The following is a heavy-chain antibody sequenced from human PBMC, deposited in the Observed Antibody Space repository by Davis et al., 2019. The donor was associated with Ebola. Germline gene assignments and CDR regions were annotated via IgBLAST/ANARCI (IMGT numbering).Heavy chain of an antibody. V-gene: IGHV4-59*08. D-gene: IGHD6-6*01. CDR1: GGSISSYY. CDR3: ARHLGGVKQLVLYYYYGMDV. Sequence: PGGSLRLSCTVSGGSISSYYWSWIRQPPGKGLEWIGYIYYSGSTNYNPSLKSRVTISVDTSKNQFSLKLSSVTAADTAVYYCARHLGGVKQLVLYYYYGMDVWGQGTTVTVSS. J-gene: IGHJ6*02. CDR2: IYYSGST.